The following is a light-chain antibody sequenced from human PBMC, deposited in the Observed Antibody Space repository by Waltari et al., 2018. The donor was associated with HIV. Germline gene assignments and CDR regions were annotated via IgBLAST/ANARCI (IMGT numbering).Light chain of an antibody. CDR2: RNN. J-gene: IGLJ3*02. V-gene: IGLV1-47*01. CDR1: SSHIGSNS. CDR3: AAWDDSLSAWV. Sequence: QSVLTQPPSASGPPGQRVPISCSGNSSHIGSNSVYWYQQLPGTAPKLLIYRNNQRPSGVPDRFSGSKSGTSASLAISGLRSEDEADYYCAAWDDSLSAWVFGGGTKLTVL.